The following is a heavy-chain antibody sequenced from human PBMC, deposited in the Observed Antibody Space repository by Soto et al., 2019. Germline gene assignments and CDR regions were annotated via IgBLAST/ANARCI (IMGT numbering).Heavy chain of an antibody. V-gene: IGHV4-61*01. D-gene: IGHD3-22*01. CDR1: GGSFKSGSYS. CDR2: VYHTGRT. J-gene: IGHJ5*02. Sequence: SETLSLTCTVSGGSFKSGSYSWSWIRQPPGKGLEWIGYVYHTGRTSYNPSLKSRVSISMDTSKNQFSLNLDSVTAADTAVYFCARVAYYYDSSGYWFDPWGQGTLVTVSS. CDR3: ARVAYYYDSSGYWFDP.